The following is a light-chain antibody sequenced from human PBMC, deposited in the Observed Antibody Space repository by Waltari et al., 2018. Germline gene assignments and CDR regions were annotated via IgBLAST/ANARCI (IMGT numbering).Light chain of an antibody. CDR3: CSYAGSYTFVV. CDR1: SSDVGGYNY. CDR2: DVS. J-gene: IGLJ2*01. V-gene: IGLV2-11*01. Sequence: QSALTQPRSVSGSPGQSVTISCTGTSSDVGGYNYVSWYQHHPGKAPKLIIYDVSKRPSGVPDRLSGSKSGNTASLTISWLQAEDEADYYCCSYAGSYTFVVFGGGTKVTVL.